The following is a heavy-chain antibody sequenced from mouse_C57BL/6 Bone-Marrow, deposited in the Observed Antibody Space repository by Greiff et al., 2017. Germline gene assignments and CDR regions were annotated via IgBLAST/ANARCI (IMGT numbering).Heavy chain of an antibody. CDR3: ATPNYYGSSSWFAY. J-gene: IGHJ3*01. Sequence: QVQLQQPGAELVKPGASVKVSCKASGYTFTSYWMHWVKQRPGQGLEWIGRIYPSDSDTNYNQKFKGKATLTVDKSSSTAYMQLSSLTSEDSAVYYCATPNYYGSSSWFAYWGQGTLVTVSA. V-gene: IGHV1-74*01. CDR2: IYPSDSDT. CDR1: GYTFTSYW. D-gene: IGHD1-1*01.